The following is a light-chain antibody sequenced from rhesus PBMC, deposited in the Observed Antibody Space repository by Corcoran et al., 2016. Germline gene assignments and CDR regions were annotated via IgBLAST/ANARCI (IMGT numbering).Light chain of an antibody. Sequence: DIQMTQSPSSLSASVGDRVTITCRASQGIHNWLAWYQQKSGKAPKLLIYRASNLEAGVPSQFSGHGAGTDFAHTITTLQPEDVATYFCQQHVLSPLTFGGGTKVEIK. CDR3: QQHVLSPLT. CDR1: QGIHNW. V-gene: IGKV1-69*01. J-gene: IGKJ4*01. CDR2: RAS.